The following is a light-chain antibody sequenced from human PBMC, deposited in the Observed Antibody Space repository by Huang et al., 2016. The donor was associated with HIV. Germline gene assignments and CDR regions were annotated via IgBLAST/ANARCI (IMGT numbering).Light chain of an antibody. CDR1: QSVGTY. V-gene: IGKV1-39*01. CDR3: QQSYGALSS. Sequence: IQMTQSPTSLSASVGDRVFISCRTSQSVGTYLNWDQQKPGKAPKLLISSASTLHTGVPSRFSGGGSGTVFTLTIRGLQFDDFATYFCQQSYGALSSFGPGTRL. CDR2: SAS. J-gene: IGKJ5*01.